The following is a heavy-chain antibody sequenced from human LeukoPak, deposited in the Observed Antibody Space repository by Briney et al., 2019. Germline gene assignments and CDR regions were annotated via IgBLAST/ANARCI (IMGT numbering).Heavy chain of an antibody. V-gene: IGHV4-4*07. D-gene: IGHD3-3*02. CDR1: GGSISSYY. CDR2: IYTSGST. Sequence: SETLSLTCTVSGGSISSYYWSWILQPAGKGLEWTGRIYTSGSTNYNPSLKSRVTMSVDTSKNQFSLKLSSVTAADTAVYYCAMGLALVYWGQGTLVTVSA. J-gene: IGHJ4*02. CDR3: AMGLALVY.